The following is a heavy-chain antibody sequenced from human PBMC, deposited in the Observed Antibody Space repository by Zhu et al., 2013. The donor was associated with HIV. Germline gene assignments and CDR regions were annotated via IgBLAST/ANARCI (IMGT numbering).Heavy chain of an antibody. D-gene: IGHD2-21*01. Sequence: EVQLVESGGGLVKPGGSLRLSCAASGFTFSSYSMNWVRQAPGKGLEWISSISSGSTYINYADSVRGRFTISRDNARNSLYLQMSSLRAEDTAVYFCARRDNMAYCGNQDCSPFDYWGQGILVTVSS. CDR1: GFTFSSYS. CDR2: ISSGSTYI. V-gene: IGHV3-21*01. CDR3: ARRDNMAYCGNQDCSPFDY. J-gene: IGHJ4*02.